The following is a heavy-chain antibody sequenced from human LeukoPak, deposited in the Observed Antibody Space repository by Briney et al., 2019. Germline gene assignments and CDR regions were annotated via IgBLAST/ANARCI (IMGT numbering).Heavy chain of an antibody. CDR1: GGSISSSSYY. CDR3: ARTRYYYNSRSYGAPYYFDY. CDR2: IYYSGST. V-gene: IGHV4-39*01. Sequence: SETLSLTCTVSGGSISSSSYYWGWIRQPPGKGLEWIGSIYYSGSTYYHPSLKSRVTISIDTSKNQFSLKLSSVTAADTAVYYWARTRYYYNSRSYGAPYYFDYWGQGTLVTVSS. D-gene: IGHD3-10*01. J-gene: IGHJ4*02.